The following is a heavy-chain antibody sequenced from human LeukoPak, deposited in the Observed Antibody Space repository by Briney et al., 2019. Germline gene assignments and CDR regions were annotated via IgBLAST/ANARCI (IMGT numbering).Heavy chain of an antibody. V-gene: IGHV1-46*01. CDR1: GYTFTSYY. CDR2: INPSGGST. J-gene: IGHJ4*02. Sequence: ASVKVSCKASGYTFTSYYMHWVRQAPGQGLEWMGIINPSGGSTSYAQKFQGRVTMTRDTSTSTVYMELSSLRSDDTAVYYCASGQVVVPAAKATASPGPYWGQGTLVTVSS. D-gene: IGHD2-2*01. CDR3: ASGQVVVPAAKATASPGPY.